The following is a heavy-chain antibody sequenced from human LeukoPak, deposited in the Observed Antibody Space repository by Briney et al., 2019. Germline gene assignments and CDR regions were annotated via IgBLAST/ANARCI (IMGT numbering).Heavy chain of an antibody. CDR2: ITYSGNT. V-gene: IGHV4-31*03. CDR1: GGSISSGPYY. Sequence: SETLSLTCTVSGGSISSGPYYWIWIRQHPGKGLEWIGYITYSGNTYYCPALNSRVTVSLDTSKTQFSLKLSSVTAADTAVYYCARIAYDALDSYYYGMDVWGQGTTVTVSS. CDR3: ARIAYDALDSYYYGMDV. J-gene: IGHJ6*02. D-gene: IGHD3-3*01.